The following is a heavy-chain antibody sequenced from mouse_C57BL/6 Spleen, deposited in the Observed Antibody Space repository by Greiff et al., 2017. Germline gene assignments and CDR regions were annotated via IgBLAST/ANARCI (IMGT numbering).Heavy chain of an antibody. CDR2: INPGSGGT. CDR1: GYAFTNYL. D-gene: IGHD2-3*01. Sequence: QVQLKQSGAELVRPGTSVKVSCKASGYAFTNYLIEWVKQRPGQGLEWIGVINPGSGGTNYNEKFKGKATLTADKSSSTAYMQLSSLTSEDSAVYFCARADDGYPYYFDYWGQGTTLTVSS. CDR3: ARADDGYPYYFDY. J-gene: IGHJ2*01. V-gene: IGHV1-54*01.